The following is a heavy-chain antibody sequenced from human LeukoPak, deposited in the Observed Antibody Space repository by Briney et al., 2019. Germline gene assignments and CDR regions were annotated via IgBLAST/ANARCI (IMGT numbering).Heavy chain of an antibody. J-gene: IGHJ2*01. D-gene: IGHD5-12*01. CDR1: GFAFDDYA. V-gene: IGHV3-9*01. CDR2: ISWNSGSI. Sequence: QPGRSLRLSCAASGFAFDDYAMHWVRQAPGKGLEWVSGISWNSGSIGYADSVKGRFTISRDNAKNSLYLQVNSLRAEDTALYCCAEDIVGDDLWGRGTLVTVSS. CDR3: AEDIVGDDL.